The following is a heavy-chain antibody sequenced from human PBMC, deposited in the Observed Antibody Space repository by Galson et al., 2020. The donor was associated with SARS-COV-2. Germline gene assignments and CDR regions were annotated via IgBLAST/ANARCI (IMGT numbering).Heavy chain of an antibody. D-gene: IGHD6-13*01. CDR1: GFSFRDYE. J-gene: IGHJ3*01. V-gene: IGHV3-48*03. CDR3: ASPYLAAASFFGAFDL. CDR2: ISRSGTTV. Sequence: GGSLRLSCAGSGFSFRDYEMNWVRHGPGKGLEGGSYISRSGTTVYYADPVKGRFTISRDNAKNSLYLQMTSLRAEDTAIYYCASPYLAAASFFGAFDLWGPGTMVTVSS.